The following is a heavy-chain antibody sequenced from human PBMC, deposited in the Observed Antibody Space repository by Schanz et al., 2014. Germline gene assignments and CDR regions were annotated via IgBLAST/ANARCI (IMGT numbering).Heavy chain of an antibody. CDR2: IIPLFDIT. V-gene: IGHV1-69*02. CDR1: GGTLNTYS. J-gene: IGHJ4*02. Sequence: QVQLVQSGAEVKRPGSLVKVSCKASGGTLNTYSIAWVRQAPGQGLEWLGRIIPLFDITDYTQKFQGRVTLTADTSTSTAYMELSSLRSEDTAVYYCASILHGSSDCDYWGQGTRVTVSS. D-gene: IGHD2-2*01. CDR3: ASILHGSSDCDY.